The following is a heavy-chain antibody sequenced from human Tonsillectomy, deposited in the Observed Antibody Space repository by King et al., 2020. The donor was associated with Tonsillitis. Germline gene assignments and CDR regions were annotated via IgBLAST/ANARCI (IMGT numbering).Heavy chain of an antibody. Sequence: QLVQSGAEVKKPGSSVKVSCKASGGTFSSYAVSWVRQAPGQGLEWMGGIIPILGTPRYAQKFQGRVTITADESTSTAYMELSSLRSEDTAVYYCASLRGSLITLFRGVTADHYYALDVWGQGTTVTVSS. V-gene: IGHV1-69*12. J-gene: IGHJ6*02. CDR2: IIPILGTP. D-gene: IGHD3-10*01. CDR1: GGTFSSYA. CDR3: ASLRGSLITLFRGVTADHYYALDV.